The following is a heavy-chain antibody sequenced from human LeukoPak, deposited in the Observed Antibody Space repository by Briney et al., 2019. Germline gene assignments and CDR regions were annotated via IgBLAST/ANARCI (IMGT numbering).Heavy chain of an antibody. D-gene: IGHD5-12*01. V-gene: IGHV1-8*01. CDR3: ARGSGGATIHYYYYYMDV. CDR2: MNPNSGNT. J-gene: IGHJ6*03. CDR1: GYTFTSYD. Sequence: ASVKVSCKASGYTFTSYDINWVRQATGQGLEWMGWMNPNSGNTGYAQKFQGRVTMTRNTSISTAYMELSSLRSEDTAVYYCARGSGGATIHYYYYYMDVWGKGTTVTVSS.